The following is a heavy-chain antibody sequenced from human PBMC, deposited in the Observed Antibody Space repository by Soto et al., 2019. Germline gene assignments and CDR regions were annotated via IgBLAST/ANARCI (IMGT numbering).Heavy chain of an antibody. J-gene: IGHJ5*01. D-gene: IGHD2-21*01. CDR2: IYSGGST. CDR1: GIIVKSNY. CDR3: ARGVFGQPDS. V-gene: IGHV3-53*04. Sequence: EVHLVESGRGLVQPGGSLRLSCAASGIIVKSNYMNWVRQAPGKGLEWVSIIYSGGSTYYADSVKGRFTISRHDSKDTLYLQMSSLRSEDTATYDCARGVFGQPDSWGQGTLVIVSS.